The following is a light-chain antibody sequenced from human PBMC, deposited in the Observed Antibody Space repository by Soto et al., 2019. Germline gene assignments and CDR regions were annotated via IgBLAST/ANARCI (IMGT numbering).Light chain of an antibody. CDR2: GAS. CDR3: QQYNNWPVT. V-gene: IGKV3-15*01. J-gene: IGKJ1*01. CDR1: QSVSTN. Sequence: EIVMTQSPATLSVSRGERATLSCRASQSVSTNLAWYQQKFGQAPRLLIYGASTRATGIPARFSGSGSGAEFTLIISGLQSEGFAVYFCQQYNNWPVTFGQGTKVDIK.